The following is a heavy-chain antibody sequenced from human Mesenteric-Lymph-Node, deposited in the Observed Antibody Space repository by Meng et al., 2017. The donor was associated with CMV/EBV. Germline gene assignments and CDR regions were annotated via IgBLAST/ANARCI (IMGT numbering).Heavy chain of an antibody. D-gene: IGHD6-13*01. Sequence: ASVKVSCKASGYTFTGYYMHWMRQAPGQGPEWMGIINPSGGSTIYAQKFQGRVTMTTDTSTSTAYMELNTLRSDDTAIYYCARDHPSYSASPHLYWGQGTLVTVSS. J-gene: IGHJ4*02. CDR1: GYTFTGYY. V-gene: IGHV1-46*01. CDR3: ARDHPSYSASPHLY. CDR2: INPSGGST.